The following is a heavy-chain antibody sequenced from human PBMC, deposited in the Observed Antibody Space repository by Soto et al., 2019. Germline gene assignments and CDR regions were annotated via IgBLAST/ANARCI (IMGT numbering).Heavy chain of an antibody. CDR3: ARASDFWSGYYHPYYYGMDV. J-gene: IGHJ6*02. CDR2: IIPIFGTA. CDR1: GGTFSSYA. D-gene: IGHD3-3*01. V-gene: IGHV1-69*13. Sequence: SSVKVSCKASGGTFSSYAISWVRQAPGQGLEWMGGIIPIFGTANYAQKFQGRVTITADESTSTAYMELSSLRSEDTAVYYCARASDFWSGYYHPYYYGMDVWGQGSTVTVSS.